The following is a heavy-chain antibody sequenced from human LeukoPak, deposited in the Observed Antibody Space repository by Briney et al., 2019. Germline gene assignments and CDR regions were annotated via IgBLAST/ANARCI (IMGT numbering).Heavy chain of an antibody. J-gene: IGHJ1*01. D-gene: IGHD3-16*01. CDR1: GFTFNSFG. V-gene: IGHV3-23*01. Sequence: GGSLRLSCAASGFTFNSFGMHWVRQAPGNGLEWVSSISGSRGDTDYADSVKGRFTISRDNLKNTLYLQMNSLRAEDTAVYYCAKGWGDYVWGSCHLWGQGTLVTVSS. CDR3: AKGWGDYVWGSCHL. CDR2: ISGSRGDT.